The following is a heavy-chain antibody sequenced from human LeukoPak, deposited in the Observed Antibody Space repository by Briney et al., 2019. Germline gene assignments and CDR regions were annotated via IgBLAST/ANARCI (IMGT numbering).Heavy chain of an antibody. CDR1: GYSFLSHW. J-gene: IGHJ4*02. Sequence: GESLKISCKGSGYSFLSHWIGWVRQMPGKGLEWVGIIYPSDSDTRYNPSFQGQVTISADKSISTAYLQWSSLKASDTAMYYCARLESGSYSFDYWGQGTLVTVSS. CDR3: ARLESGSYSFDY. V-gene: IGHV5-51*01. D-gene: IGHD3-10*01. CDR2: IYPSDSDT.